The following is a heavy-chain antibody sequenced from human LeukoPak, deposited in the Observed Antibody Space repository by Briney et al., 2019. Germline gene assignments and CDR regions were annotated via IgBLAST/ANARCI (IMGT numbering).Heavy chain of an antibody. CDR3: ARSIAAAGGRVDY. CDR2: INPNSGGT. J-gene: IGHJ4*02. CDR1: GYTFTGYY. D-gene: IGHD6-13*01. Sequence: ASVKVSCKASGYTFTGYYMHWVRQAPGQGLEWMGWINPNSGGTNYAQKFQGRVTMTRDTSISTAYMELSRLRSDDTAVYYCARSIAAAGGRVDYWGQGTLVTVSS. V-gene: IGHV1-2*02.